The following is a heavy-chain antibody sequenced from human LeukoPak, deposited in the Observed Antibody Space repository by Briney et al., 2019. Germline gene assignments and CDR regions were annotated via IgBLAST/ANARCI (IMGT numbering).Heavy chain of an antibody. V-gene: IGHV3-23*01. J-gene: IGHJ6*02. CDR1: GFTFSSYA. D-gene: IGHD4-17*01. CDR3: ARDRVSEGDYVPYYYYYGMDV. CDR2: ISGSGGST. Sequence: GGSLRLSCAASGFTFSSYAMSWVRQAPGKGLEWVSAISGSGGSTYYADSVKGRFTISRDNSKNTLYLQMNSLRAEDTAVYYCARDRVSEGDYVPYYYYYGMDVGGQGTTVTVSS.